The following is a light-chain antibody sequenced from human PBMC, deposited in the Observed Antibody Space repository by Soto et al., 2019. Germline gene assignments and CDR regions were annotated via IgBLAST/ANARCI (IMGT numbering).Light chain of an antibody. J-gene: IGKJ1*01. Sequence: ILLSQSPDALSLSPGERATLSCRAAQSVGTRLAWYQHKTGQAPRLLIYAASSRAIGIPDRFSGSGFGTEFTLTISRLEPEDFAVYYCQEYGNSSRKTFGQGTKVDIK. V-gene: IGKV3-20*01. CDR3: QEYGNSSRKT. CDR2: AAS. CDR1: QSVGTR.